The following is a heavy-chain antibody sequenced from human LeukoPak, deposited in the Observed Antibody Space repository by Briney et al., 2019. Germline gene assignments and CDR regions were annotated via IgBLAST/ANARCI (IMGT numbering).Heavy chain of an antibody. J-gene: IGHJ4*02. V-gene: IGHV4-4*07. CDR1: GGSTTSYH. CDR2: IYTSGTT. D-gene: IGHD1-26*01. Sequence: SETLSLTCTFSGGSTTSYHWTWIRQPAGKGLEWIGRIYTSGTTDYNPPLKSRVAMSLDTSGNQFSLRLSSVTAADTALYYCAREEYTGTYVIGVWGQGTLVTVSS. CDR3: AREEYTGTYVIGV.